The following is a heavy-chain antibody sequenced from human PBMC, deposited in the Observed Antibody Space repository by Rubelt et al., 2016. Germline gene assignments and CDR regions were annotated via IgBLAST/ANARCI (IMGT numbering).Heavy chain of an antibody. V-gene: IGHV3-48*01. J-gene: IGHJ4*02. CDR2: IGTSDFDP. CDR3: ARDERGVRDVDY. CDR1: GFTFSSYS. D-gene: IGHD3-3*01. Sequence: EVQLVESGGGLVQPGGSLRLSCAASGFTFSSYSMNWVRQAPGKGLEWVSYIGTSDFDPRYADSVKGRITISRDNAKSSLYSQISSLRAEDTALYYCARDERGVRDVDYWGQGTLVTVSS.